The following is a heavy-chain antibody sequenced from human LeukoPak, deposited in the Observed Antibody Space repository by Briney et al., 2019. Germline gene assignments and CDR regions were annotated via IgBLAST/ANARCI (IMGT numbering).Heavy chain of an antibody. D-gene: IGHD5/OR15-5a*01. CDR2: IRFDGSNK. Sequence: GGSLRLSCAASRFTFSSFDMHWVRQAPGKGLEWVTLIRFDGSNKYYADSVKGRFTISRDNSKNTLYLQMSSLRPEDTAVYYCARQIGVSIDYWGQGTLVTVSS. CDR1: RFTFSSFD. J-gene: IGHJ4*02. V-gene: IGHV3-30*02. CDR3: ARQIGVSIDY.